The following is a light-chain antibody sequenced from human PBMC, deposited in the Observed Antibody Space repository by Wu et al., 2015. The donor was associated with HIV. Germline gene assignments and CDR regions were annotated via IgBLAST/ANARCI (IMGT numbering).Light chain of an antibody. V-gene: IGKV3-15*01. Sequence: EIVMTQSPATLSVSPGERATLSCRASQSVSNNLAWYQQIPGQPPRLLIYGASTRATGVPARFSGSGSGTEFSLTISSLQSEDFAVYYCQQYSDWPRTFGQGTKVEIK. CDR3: QQYSDWPRT. J-gene: IGKJ1*01. CDR1: QSVSNN. CDR2: GAS.